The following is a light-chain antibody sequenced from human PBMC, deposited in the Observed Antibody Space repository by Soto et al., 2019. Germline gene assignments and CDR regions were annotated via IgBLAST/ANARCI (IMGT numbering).Light chain of an antibody. CDR1: SSDVGAYNS. V-gene: IGLV2-8*01. J-gene: IGLJ3*02. CDR3: TSHGGSNNFWV. Sequence: QSVLTQPPSAYGSPGQSVTISCTGTSSDVGAYNSVSWYQQHPGKAPRLMIYEVNKRPSGVPDRFSGSKSGNMASLTVSGLQAEDEADYYCTSHGGSNNFWVFGGGTKLTVL. CDR2: EVN.